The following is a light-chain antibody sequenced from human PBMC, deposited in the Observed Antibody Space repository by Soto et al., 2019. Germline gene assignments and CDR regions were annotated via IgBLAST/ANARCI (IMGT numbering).Light chain of an antibody. J-gene: IGKJ1*01. CDR1: QSVGSS. V-gene: IGKV3-15*01. CDR2: VAS. CDR3: QQYANWPRT. Sequence: EIVMTQSTATLSMSPGERATLSCRASQSVGSSLAWYQQKPGQAPRLLIYVASTRATGIPARFSGSGSGTEFTLTISSLQSEDFAVYYCQQYANWPRTFGQGTKVEIK.